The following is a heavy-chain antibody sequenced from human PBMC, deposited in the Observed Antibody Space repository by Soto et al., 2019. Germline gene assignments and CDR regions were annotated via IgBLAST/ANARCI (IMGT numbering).Heavy chain of an antibody. V-gene: IGHV4-39*01. Sequence: QLQLQESGPGLVKPSETLSLTCTVSGGSISSSSYYWGWIRQPPGKGLEWIGSIYYSGSTYYNPSLKSRVTISVDTSKNQFSLKLSSVTAADTAVYYCARRSTYDDILPGTPEYNWFDPWGQGTLVTVSS. CDR2: IYYSGST. CDR1: GGSISSSSYY. CDR3: ARRSTYDDILPGTPEYNWFDP. D-gene: IGHD3-9*01. J-gene: IGHJ5*02.